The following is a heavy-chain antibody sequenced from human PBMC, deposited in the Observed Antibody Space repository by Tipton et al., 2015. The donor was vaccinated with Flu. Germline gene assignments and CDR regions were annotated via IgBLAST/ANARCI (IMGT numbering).Heavy chain of an antibody. CDR2: IYYTGST. CDR1: GDSISSDYH. CDR3: AGDWVGTTTGWFDP. J-gene: IGHJ5*02. D-gene: IGHD1-26*01. Sequence: TLSLTCAVSGDSISSDYHWGWIRQFPGKGLEWLGYIYYTGSTNYNPSLKGRVTFSVDTSNSHFSLKLSSVTAADTAVYYCAGDWVGTTTGWFDPWGQGTLVTVSS. V-gene: IGHV4-61*01.